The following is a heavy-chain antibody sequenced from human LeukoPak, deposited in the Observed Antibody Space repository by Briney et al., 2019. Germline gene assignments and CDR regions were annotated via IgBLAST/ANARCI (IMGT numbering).Heavy chain of an antibody. CDR3: ARHFAYSSSSYFDY. J-gene: IGHJ4*02. Sequence: SETLSLTCSVSGGSVSHYDWSWIRQPPGKGLEWIGYVYYTGSTNYNPSLKSRVTMFEDKSKNQFSLRLYSVTVADTAVYYCARHFAYSSSSYFDYWGQGSLVTVSS. D-gene: IGHD6-6*01. V-gene: IGHV4-59*08. CDR1: GGSVSHYD. CDR2: VYYTGST.